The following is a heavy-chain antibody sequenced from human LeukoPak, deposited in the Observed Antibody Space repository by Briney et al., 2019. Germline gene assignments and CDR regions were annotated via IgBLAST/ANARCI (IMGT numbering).Heavy chain of an antibody. J-gene: IGHJ5*02. CDR2: IHYSGTT. Sequence: SETLSLTCSVAGGSIRSSYYWGWIRQPPGKGLEWIGNIHYSGTTYYNPSLEGRVTISVDTSKNQFSLKLSSVTAADTAVYSCAKVGDLAVAGTDNWMDPWGQGTLVTVSS. CDR1: GGSIRSSYY. V-gene: IGHV4-39*01. D-gene: IGHD6-19*01. CDR3: AKVGDLAVAGTDNWMDP.